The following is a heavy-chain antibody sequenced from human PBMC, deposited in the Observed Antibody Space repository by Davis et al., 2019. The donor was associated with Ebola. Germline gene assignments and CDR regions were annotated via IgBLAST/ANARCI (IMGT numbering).Heavy chain of an antibody. CDR1: GGSLSGHY. D-gene: IGHD1-26*01. J-gene: IGHJ5*02. V-gene: IGHV4-34*01. CDR3: ARAGGSYYLNRFDP. Sequence: MPSETLSLTCDVSGGSLSGHYWSWIRQPPGKGLEWIGEINHSGSTNYNPSLKSRVTISVDTSKNQFSLKLSSVTAADTAVYYCARAGGSYYLNRFDPWGQGTLVTVSS. CDR2: INHSGST.